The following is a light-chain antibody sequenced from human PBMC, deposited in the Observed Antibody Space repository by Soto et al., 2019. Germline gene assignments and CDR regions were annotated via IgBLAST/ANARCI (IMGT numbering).Light chain of an antibody. V-gene: IGKV3D-20*02. Sequence: EIVLKHSPGTLSFSPWARATIYFGASQSVSSSNLVWYQQKPGQAPRLLIYGASSRATGIPARFGGSGSGTDFTLTINSLEPEDFAVYYCQQRNVWPPITFGQGTRLEIK. CDR3: QQRNVWPPIT. J-gene: IGKJ5*01. CDR2: GAS. CDR1: QSVSSSN.